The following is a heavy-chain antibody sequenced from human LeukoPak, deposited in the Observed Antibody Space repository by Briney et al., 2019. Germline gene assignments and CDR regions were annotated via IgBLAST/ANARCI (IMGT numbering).Heavy chain of an antibody. V-gene: IGHV3-30*18. D-gene: IGHD3-9*01. CDR1: GFTFSSYG. Sequence: GGSLRLSCAASGFTFSSYGVHWVRQAPGKGLEWVAVISYDGSNKYYADSVKGRFTISRDNSKNTLYLQMNSLRAEDTAVYYCAKDREGYDIRALDYWGQGTLVTVSS. CDR2: ISYDGSNK. CDR3: AKDREGYDIRALDY. J-gene: IGHJ4*02.